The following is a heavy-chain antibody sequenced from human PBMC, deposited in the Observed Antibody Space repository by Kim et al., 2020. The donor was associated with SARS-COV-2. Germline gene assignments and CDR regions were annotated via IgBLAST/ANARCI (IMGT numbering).Heavy chain of an antibody. V-gene: IGHV3-20*04. CDR2: INWNGGST. CDR3: ARVYGSSWYYYYGMDV. J-gene: IGHJ6*04. CDR1: GFTFDDYG. Sequence: GGSLRLSCAASGFTFDDYGMSWVRQAPGKGLEWVSGINWNGGSTGYADSVKGRFTISRDNAKNSLYLQMNSLRAEDTALYYCARVYGSSWYYYYGMDVWGEGTRVTVSS. D-gene: IGHD6-13*01.